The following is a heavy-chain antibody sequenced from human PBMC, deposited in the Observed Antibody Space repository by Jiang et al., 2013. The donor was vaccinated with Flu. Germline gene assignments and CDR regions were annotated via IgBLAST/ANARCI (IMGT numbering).Heavy chain of an antibody. J-gene: IGHJ5*02. D-gene: IGHD3-10*01. CDR1: GYSFTSYW. CDR3: ARGSMVRGVINWFDP. V-gene: IGHV5-51*01. CDR2: IYPGDSDT. Sequence: SCKGSGYSFTSYWIGWVRQMPGKGLEWMGIIYPGDSDTRYSPSFQGQVTISADKSISTAYLQWSSLKASDTAMYYCARGSMVRGVINWFDPWGQGTLVTVSS.